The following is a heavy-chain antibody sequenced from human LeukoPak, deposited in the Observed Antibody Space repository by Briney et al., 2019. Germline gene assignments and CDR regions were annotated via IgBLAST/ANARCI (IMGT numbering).Heavy chain of an antibody. V-gene: IGHV3-23*01. CDR3: AKAGEYYYGSGSYYDYYYYYMDV. J-gene: IGHJ6*03. Sequence: GGSLRLSCAASGFTFISYCMSWVRQAPGKGLEWVSAISGSGGSTYYADSVKGRFTISRDNSKNTLYLQMNSLRAEDTAVYYCAKAGEYYYGSGSYYDYYYYYMDVWGKGTTVTISS. CDR2: ISGSGGST. D-gene: IGHD3-10*01. CDR1: GFTFISYC.